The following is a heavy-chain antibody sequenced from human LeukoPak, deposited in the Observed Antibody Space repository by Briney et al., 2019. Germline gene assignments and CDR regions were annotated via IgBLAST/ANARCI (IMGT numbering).Heavy chain of an antibody. J-gene: IGHJ6*03. CDR1: GFTFSSYS. V-gene: IGHV3-21*01. D-gene: IGHD3-22*01. CDR3: ARVIYDSSGYYFYYYYMDV. Sequence: GGSLRLFCAASGFTFSSYSMNWVRQAPGKGLEWVSSISSSSSYIYYADSVKGRFTISRDNAKNSLYLQMNSLRAEDTAVYYCARVIYDSSGYYFYYYYMDVWGKGTTVTVSS. CDR2: ISSSSSYI.